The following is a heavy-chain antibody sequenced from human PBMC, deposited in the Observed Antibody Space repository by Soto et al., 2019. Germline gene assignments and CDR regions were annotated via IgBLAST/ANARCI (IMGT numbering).Heavy chain of an antibody. V-gene: IGHV3-48*03. CDR2: ISSSGSTI. CDR1: GFTFSSYE. Sequence: QAGGSLRLSCAASGFTFSSYEMNWVRQAPGKGLEWVSYISSSGSTIYYADSVKGRFTISRDNAKNSLYLQMNSLRAEDTAVYYCARGHYDSGLNEVYYGMDVWGQGTTVTVSS. J-gene: IGHJ6*02. CDR3: ARGHYDSGLNEVYYGMDV. D-gene: IGHD3-22*01.